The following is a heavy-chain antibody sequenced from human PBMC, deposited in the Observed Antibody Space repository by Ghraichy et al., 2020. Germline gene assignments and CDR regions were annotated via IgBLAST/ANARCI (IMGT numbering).Heavy chain of an antibody. CDR2: IKGDGTEK. V-gene: IGHV3-7*01. CDR3: ESYGDWATPGD. J-gene: IGHJ4*02. CDR1: GFTFSRYW. D-gene: IGHD4-17*01. Sequence: GGSLRLSCAASGFTFSRYWMTWVRQAPGKGLEWVANIKGDGTEKYYLDSVKGRFTISRDNAKNSLYLQMNSLRVEDTAVYYCESYGDWATPGDWGQGTLVTVSS.